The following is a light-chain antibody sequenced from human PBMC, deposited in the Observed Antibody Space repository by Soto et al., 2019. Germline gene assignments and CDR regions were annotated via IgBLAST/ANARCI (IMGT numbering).Light chain of an antibody. V-gene: IGLV1-51*02. CDR2: ENN. Sequence: QSVLTQPPSVSAAPGQKVTISCSGSSSNIGNNYVSWYQQLPGTAPKLLIYENNKRPSGIPDRFSGSKSGTSATLGITGLQTGDEAYYYCGTWDSSLSAPNWVFGGGTKVTVL. CDR1: SSNIGNNY. CDR3: GTWDSSLSAPNWV. J-gene: IGLJ3*02.